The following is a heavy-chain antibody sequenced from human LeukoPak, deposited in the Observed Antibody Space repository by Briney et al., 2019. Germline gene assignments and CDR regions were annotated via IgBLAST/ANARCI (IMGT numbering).Heavy chain of an antibody. Sequence: PGGSLRLSCAASGFTFSDYYMSWIRQAPGKGLEWVSYISSSGSTIYYADSVKGRFTISRDNAKNSLYLQMNSLRAEDTAVYYCASSSVRGDPSYYYYGMDVWGQGTTVTVSS. V-gene: IGHV3-11*01. J-gene: IGHJ6*02. CDR1: GFTFSDYY. CDR2: ISSSGSTI. D-gene: IGHD3-10*01. CDR3: ASSSVRGDPSYYYYGMDV.